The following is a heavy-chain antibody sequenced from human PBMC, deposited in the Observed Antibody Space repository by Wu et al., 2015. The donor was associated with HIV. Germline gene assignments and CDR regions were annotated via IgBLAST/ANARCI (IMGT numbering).Heavy chain of an antibody. CDR3: ARAFDYGGNSRFLLYYFDY. CDR1: GGTFSSYA. Sequence: QVQLVQSGAEVKKPGSSVKVSCKASGGTFSSYAISWVRQAPGQGLEWMGGIIPIFGTANYAQKFQGRVTITADESTSTAYMELSSLRSEDTAVYYCARAFDYGGNSRFLLYYFDYWGQGTLGHRLL. D-gene: IGHD4-23*01. J-gene: IGHJ4*02. V-gene: IGHV1-69*12. CDR2: IIPIFGTA.